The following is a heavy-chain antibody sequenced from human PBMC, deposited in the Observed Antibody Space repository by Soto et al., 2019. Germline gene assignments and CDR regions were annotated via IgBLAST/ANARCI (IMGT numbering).Heavy chain of an antibody. CDR1: GGSISSYY. J-gene: IGHJ6*02. CDR2: IYYSGST. CDR3: ARGCVGDCYDYYYGMDV. V-gene: IGHV4-59*01. Sequence: PSATRSLTCTVSGGSISSYYWSWIRHPPGKGLEWIGYIYYSGSTNYNPSLKSRVTISVDTSKNQFSLKLSSVTAADTAVYYCARGCVGDCYDYYYGMDVWGQGTTVTVS. D-gene: IGHD2-21*02.